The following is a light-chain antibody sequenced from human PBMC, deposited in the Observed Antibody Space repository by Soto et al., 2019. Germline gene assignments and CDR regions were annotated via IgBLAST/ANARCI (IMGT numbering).Light chain of an antibody. CDR1: RSVSSS. J-gene: IGKJ1*01. CDR2: GAS. V-gene: IGKV3-20*01. Sequence: EIVLTQSPVTLSLSPGERATLSCRASRSVSSSLVWYQQKPGQAPRLLIYGASSRATGIPDRFSGSGSGTDFTLTISRLEPEDFAVYYCQQYGGSPRTFGQGTKVE. CDR3: QQYGGSPRT.